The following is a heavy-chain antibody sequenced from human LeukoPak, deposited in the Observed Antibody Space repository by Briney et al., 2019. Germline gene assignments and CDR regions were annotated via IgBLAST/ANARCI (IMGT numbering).Heavy chain of an antibody. CDR2: INHSGST. J-gene: IGHJ4*02. V-gene: IGHV4-34*01. Sequence: SETLSLTCAVYGGSFSGYYWSWIRQPPGKGLEWIGEINHSGSTNYNPSLKSRVTISVDTSKNQFSLKLSSVTAADTAVYYCARGVKRGYSYGWVYWGQGTLVTVSS. D-gene: IGHD5-18*01. CDR1: GGSFSGYY. CDR3: ARGVKRGYSYGWVY.